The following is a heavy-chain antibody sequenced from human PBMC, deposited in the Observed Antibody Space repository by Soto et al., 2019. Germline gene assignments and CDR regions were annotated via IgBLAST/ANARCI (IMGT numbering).Heavy chain of an antibody. D-gene: IGHD3-10*01. V-gene: IGHV3-64*01. CDR2: ISSNGGST. CDR3: ARDAAYGSGSYDY. Sequence: EVQLVESGGGLVQPGGSLRLSCAASGFTFSSYAMHWVRQAPGKGLEYVSAISSNGGSTYYANSVKGRFTISRDNSKNTLYLQMGSLRDEDMAVYYCARDAAYGSGSYDYWGQGTRVTVSS. CDR1: GFTFSSYA. J-gene: IGHJ4*02.